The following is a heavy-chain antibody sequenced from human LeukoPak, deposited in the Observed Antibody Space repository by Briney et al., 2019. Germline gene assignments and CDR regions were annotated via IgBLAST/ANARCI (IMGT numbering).Heavy chain of an antibody. CDR2: ISAYNGNT. CDR1: GYTFTSYG. J-gene: IGHJ3*02. V-gene: IGHV1-18*04. D-gene: IGHD2-2*02. CDR3: ARDLRRGYCSSTSCYRVNDAIDI. Sequence: ASVKVSCKASGYTFTSYGISWVRQAPGQGLEWMGWISAYNGNTNYAQKLQGRVTMTTDTSTSTAYMELRSLRSDDTAVYYCARDLRRGYCSSTSCYRVNDAIDIWGQGTMVTVSS.